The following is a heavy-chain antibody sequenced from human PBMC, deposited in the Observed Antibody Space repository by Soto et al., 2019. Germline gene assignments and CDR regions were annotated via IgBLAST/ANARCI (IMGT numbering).Heavy chain of an antibody. Sequence: GGSLRLSCAASGCTFSNAWMSWVRQAPGKGLEWVGRIKSKTDGGTTDYAAPVKGRFTISRDDSKNTLYLQMNSLKTEDTAVYYCTTEDTAAVFDYWGQGTLVTVSS. CDR2: IKSKTDGGTT. D-gene: IGHD6-13*01. J-gene: IGHJ4*02. CDR1: GCTFSNAW. CDR3: TTEDTAAVFDY. V-gene: IGHV3-15*01.